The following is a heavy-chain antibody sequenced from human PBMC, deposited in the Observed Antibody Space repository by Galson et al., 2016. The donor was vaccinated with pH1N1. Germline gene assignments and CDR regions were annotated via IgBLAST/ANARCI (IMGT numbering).Heavy chain of an antibody. CDR2: ISYDGSKK. D-gene: IGHD3-10*01. CDR3: AKPIYGSGGFDP. V-gene: IGHV3-30*18. Sequence: SLRLSCAASGFTFSSYGMHWVRQAPGKGLEWVAVISYDGSKKYYADSEKGRFTISRDNSKNTLYLQMNSLRAEDTAVCYCAKPIYGSGGFDPWGQGTLVTVSS. CDR1: GFTFSSYG. J-gene: IGHJ5*02.